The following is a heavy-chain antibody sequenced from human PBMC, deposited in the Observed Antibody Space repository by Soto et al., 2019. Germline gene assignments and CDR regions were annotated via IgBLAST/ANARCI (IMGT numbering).Heavy chain of an antibody. CDR2: FYYSGNT. J-gene: IGHJ3*02. D-gene: IGHD3-22*01. CDR3: ARPPLYYDSSGPIDAFDI. CDR1: GGSISSSRDY. V-gene: IGHV4-39*01. Sequence: QLQLQESGPGLVKPSETLSLTCSVSGGSISSSRDYWGWIRQPPGKGLEWIANFYYSGNTYYNPALKSRVTISVDAAKNQFSLKLSSVTAADTAVYYCARPPLYYDSSGPIDAFDIWGQGTMVTVSS.